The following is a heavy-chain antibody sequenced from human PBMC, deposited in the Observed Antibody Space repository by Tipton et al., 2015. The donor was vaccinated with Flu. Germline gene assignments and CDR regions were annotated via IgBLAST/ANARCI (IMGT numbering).Heavy chain of an antibody. CDR3: ARDRHYDFWSGPQRDAFDI. V-gene: IGHV3-48*01. J-gene: IGHJ3*02. D-gene: IGHD3-3*01. CDR1: GFTFSSYS. CDR2: ISSSSSTI. Sequence: SLRLSCAASGFTFSSYSMNWVRQAPGKGLEWVSYISSSSSTIYYADSVKGRFTISRDNAKNSLYPQMNSLRAEDTAVYYCARDRHYDFWSGPQRDAFDIWGQGTMVTVSS.